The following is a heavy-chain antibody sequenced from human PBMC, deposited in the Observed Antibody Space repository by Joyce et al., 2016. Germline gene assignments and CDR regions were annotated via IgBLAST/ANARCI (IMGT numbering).Heavy chain of an antibody. CDR2: IDWDEDK. D-gene: IGHD3-16*02. V-gene: IGHV2-70*17. CDR3: ARINCLSVPTISPGWYFDL. J-gene: IGHJ2*01. CDR1: GFSLNTSGMC. Sequence: QVTLTESGPALVRPTQSLTLTCSLSGFSLNTSGMCVTWVRQPPGKALEWLARIDWDEDKLYSPSLKTRLTISKDTSENQVVLTLTNMDPVDTATYYCARINCLSVPTISPGWYFDLWGRGTLVAVSS.